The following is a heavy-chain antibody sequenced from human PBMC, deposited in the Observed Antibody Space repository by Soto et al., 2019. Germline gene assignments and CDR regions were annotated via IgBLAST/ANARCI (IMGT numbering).Heavy chain of an antibody. D-gene: IGHD3-22*01. CDR2: FSPKNGET. CDR3: ATDMQWLSGWDV. V-gene: IGHV1-18*01. Sequence: GSSLKVSCKTSGYTFSDYGVSWVRQAPGQGLEWMGWFSPKNGETNYAQKFRGRVTMTEDTSTDTVYMELSSLRSEDTAVYYCATDMQWLSGWDVWGQGTTVIVSS. CDR1: GYTFSDYG. J-gene: IGHJ6*02.